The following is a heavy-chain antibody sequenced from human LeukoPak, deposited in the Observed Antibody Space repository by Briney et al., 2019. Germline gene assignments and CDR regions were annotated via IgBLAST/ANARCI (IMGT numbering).Heavy chain of an antibody. CDR1: GFTFSSYA. CDR3: AKYYDSSAYYWFDY. J-gene: IGHJ4*02. V-gene: IGHV3-23*01. Sequence: GGSLRLSCAASGFTFSSYAMSGVRQAPGKGLDWVSSISGSGGSTYYADSVKGRFTISRDNSKNTLYLQMNSLSAEDTAVYYCAKYYDSSAYYWFDYWGQGTLVTVSS. D-gene: IGHD3-22*01. CDR2: ISGSGGST.